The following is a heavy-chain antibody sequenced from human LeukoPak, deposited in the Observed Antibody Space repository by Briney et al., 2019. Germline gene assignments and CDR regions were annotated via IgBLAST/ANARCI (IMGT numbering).Heavy chain of an antibody. CDR3: ARDFDSGSYSYAFDI. CDR1: GFTFSSYA. V-gene: IGHV3-30-3*01. CDR2: ISYDGSNK. Sequence: GGSLRLSCAASGFTFSSYAMHWVRQAPGKGLEWVAVISYDGSNKYYADSVKGRFTISRDNSKNTLYLQMNSLRAEDTAVYYCARDFDSGSYSYAFDIWGQGTMVTVSS. J-gene: IGHJ3*02. D-gene: IGHD1-26*01.